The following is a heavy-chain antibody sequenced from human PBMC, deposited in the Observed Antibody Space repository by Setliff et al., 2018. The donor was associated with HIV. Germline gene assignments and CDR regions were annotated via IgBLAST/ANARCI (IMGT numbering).Heavy chain of an antibody. V-gene: IGHV4-4*07. CDR2: IYASGST. Sequence: SETLSLTCNVSGSSMRNYYWSWIRQSAGKGMEWIGRIYASGSTNYNSSLKSRVTMSVDTTKNQLTLKLSSVTAADTAVYYCAKDSYAVAYYYTYVWGEGTTVTVSS. D-gene: IGHD2-8*01. CDR3: AKDSYAVAYYYTYV. CDR1: GSSMRNYY. J-gene: IGHJ6*03.